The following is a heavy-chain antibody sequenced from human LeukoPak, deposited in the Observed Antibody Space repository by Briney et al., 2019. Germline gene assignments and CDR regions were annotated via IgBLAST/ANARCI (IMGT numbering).Heavy chain of an antibody. CDR3: AKGRRDGYNFPLFDF. J-gene: IGHJ4*01. Sequence: GGSLRVSCAASGFTFNFAAMNWVRQSPGKGLEWVATIIGNGFSTYYAASVSGRVTISRDNSQNTLFLQMNSLGAEDTAIYYCAKGRRDGYNFPLFDFWGHGALVTVSS. D-gene: IGHD5-24*01. V-gene: IGHV3-23*01. CDR2: IIGNGFST. CDR1: GFTFNFAA.